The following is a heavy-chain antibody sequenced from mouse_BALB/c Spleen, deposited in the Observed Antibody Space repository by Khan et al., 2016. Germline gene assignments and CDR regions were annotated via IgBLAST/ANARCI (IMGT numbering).Heavy chain of an antibody. CDR1: GYTFTDYA. Sequence: QVQLQQSGPELVRPGESVKISCKGSGYTFTDYAVHWVKQSHAKSLEWIGVISIYYDITKYNQKFKDRATMTVDKSFSTAYMELARLTSEDSAIYYCARCKDYGYEAMDYWGQGTSVTVSS. D-gene: IGHD1-2*01. V-gene: IGHV1S137*01. CDR2: ISIYYDIT. J-gene: IGHJ4*01. CDR3: ARCKDYGYEAMDY.